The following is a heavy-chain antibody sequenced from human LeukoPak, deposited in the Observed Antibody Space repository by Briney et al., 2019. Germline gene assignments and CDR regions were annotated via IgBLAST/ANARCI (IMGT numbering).Heavy chain of an antibody. V-gene: IGHV5-51*01. Sequence: GESLKISCKGSGYSFTSYWIGWVRQMPGKGLEWMGIIQPGDSGTRYSPSFQGQVTISADKSISTAYLQWSSLKASDTAMYYCARLAIIEEDWDAFDIWGQGTMVTVSS. CDR1: GYSFTSYW. CDR2: IQPGDSGT. J-gene: IGHJ3*02. CDR3: ARLAIIEEDWDAFDI. D-gene: IGHD3-16*02.